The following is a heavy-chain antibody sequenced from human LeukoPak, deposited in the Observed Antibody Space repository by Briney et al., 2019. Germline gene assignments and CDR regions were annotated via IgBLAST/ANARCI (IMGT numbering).Heavy chain of an antibody. CDR1: GFTFSSYS. D-gene: IGHD6-13*01. V-gene: IGHV3-21*01. J-gene: IGHJ3*02. Sequence: GGSLRLSCAASGFTFSSYSMNWVRQAPGKGLEWVSSISSSSSYIYYEDSVKGRFTISRDNAKNSLYLQMNSLRAEDTAVYYCARGHQQQLVLGAFDIWGQGTMVTVSS. CDR2: ISSSSSYI. CDR3: ARGHQQQLVLGAFDI.